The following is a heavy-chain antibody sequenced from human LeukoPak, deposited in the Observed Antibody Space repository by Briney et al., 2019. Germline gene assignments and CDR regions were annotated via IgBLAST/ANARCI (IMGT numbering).Heavy chain of an antibody. CDR2: ISAYNGNT. CDR1: GGTFSSYA. V-gene: IGHV1-18*01. CDR3: ARDLSPYYYYIDV. Sequence: ASVKVSCKASGGTFSSYAISWVRQAPGQGLEWMGWISAYNGNTNYAQKLQGRVTMTTDTSTSTAYMELRSLRSDDTAVYYCARDLSPYYYYIDVWGKGTTVTVSS. J-gene: IGHJ6*03.